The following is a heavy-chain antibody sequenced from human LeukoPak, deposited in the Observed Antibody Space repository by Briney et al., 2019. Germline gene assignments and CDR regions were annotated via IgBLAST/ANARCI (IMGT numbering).Heavy chain of an antibody. D-gene: IGHD3-16*02. CDR1: GYTFTSYG. J-gene: IGHJ4*02. CDR3: ERGDYDYVWGSYRFDY. CDR2: ISAYNGNT. Sequence: GASVKVSCKASGYTFTSYGISWVRQAPGQGLEWMGWISAYNGNTNYAQKLQGRVTMTTDTSTSTAYMELRSLRSDDTAVYYCERGDYDYVWGSYRFDYWGQGTLVTVSS. V-gene: IGHV1-18*01.